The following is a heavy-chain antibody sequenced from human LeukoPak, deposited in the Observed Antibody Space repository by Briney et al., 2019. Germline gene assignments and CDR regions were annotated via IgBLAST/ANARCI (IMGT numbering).Heavy chain of an antibody. CDR1: GGSISCGDYY. V-gene: IGHV4-30-4*01. J-gene: IGHJ4*02. Sequence: SETLSLTCTVSGGSISCGDYYWSWFRQPPGQGLEWIGYIYNNGKTYYNPSLKSRVTISVDTSKNLFSLKVSSVTAADAAVYYCARGRSSSWSSFDYWGQGTLVTVSS. CDR3: ARGRSSSWSSFDY. CDR2: IYNNGKT. D-gene: IGHD6-13*01.